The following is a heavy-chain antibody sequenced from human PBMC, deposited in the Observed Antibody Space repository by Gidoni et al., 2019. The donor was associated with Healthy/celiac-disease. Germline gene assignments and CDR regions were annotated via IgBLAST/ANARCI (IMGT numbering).Heavy chain of an antibody. J-gene: IGHJ5*02. CDR1: GFTFSYYY. D-gene: IGHD3-22*01. CDR2: IRSSGSTI. Sequence: QVQLVESGGGLVKPGGSLRLSCAASGFTFSYYYMSWIRQAPGKGLGWVSYIRSSGSTIYYADSVKGRFTISRDNAKNSLYLQMNSLRAEDTAVYYCARVGYYDSTLAPFWFDPWGQGTLVTVSS. CDR3: ARVGYYDSTLAPFWFDP. V-gene: IGHV3-11*01.